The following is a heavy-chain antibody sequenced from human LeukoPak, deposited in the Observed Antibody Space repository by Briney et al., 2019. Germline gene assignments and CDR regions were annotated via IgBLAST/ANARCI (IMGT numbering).Heavy chain of an antibody. CDR1: GLTFSDYY. Sequence: PGGSLRLSCAASGLTFSDYYMTWIRQAPGKGLEWVSSISGSGTTTYSADSVRGRFTVSRDNAKHSVFLYMNSLRAEDTAVYYCAIQITMIVVVPYFDYWGQGTLVTVSS. CDR3: AIQITMIVVVPYFDY. D-gene: IGHD3-22*01. CDR2: ISGSGTTT. V-gene: IGHV3-11*04. J-gene: IGHJ4*02.